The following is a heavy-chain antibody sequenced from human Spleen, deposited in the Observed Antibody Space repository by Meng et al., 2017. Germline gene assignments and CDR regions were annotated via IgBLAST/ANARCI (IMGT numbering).Heavy chain of an antibody. CDR1: GFTFSSFY. CDR2: ISGSSSYI. Sequence: GGSLRLSCAASGFTFSSFYMHWIRQAPGRGLEWVSFISGSSSYIYYTDSVKGRFTISRDNAKTSLYLQMNSLRAEDTAVYYCARDAVYSSGWYFDYWGQGTLVTVSS. J-gene: IGHJ4*02. D-gene: IGHD6-19*01. CDR3: ARDAVYSSGWYFDY. V-gene: IGHV3-21*01.